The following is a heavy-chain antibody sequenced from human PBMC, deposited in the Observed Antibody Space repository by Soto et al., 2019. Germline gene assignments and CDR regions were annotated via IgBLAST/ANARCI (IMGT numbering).Heavy chain of an antibody. Sequence: QVQLVESGGGVVQPGRSPRLSCAASGFTFSNFGMHWVRQAPGKGLEWVAAISSDGGDKYYSHSVKDRFTISRDNSKNTLSLQMNSLRVEETAVYYCVKGSEVARQELDHWGQGILVTVSS. CDR1: GFTFSNFG. CDR3: VKGSEVARQELDH. D-gene: IGHD2-15*01. CDR2: ISSDGGDK. J-gene: IGHJ4*02. V-gene: IGHV3-30*18.